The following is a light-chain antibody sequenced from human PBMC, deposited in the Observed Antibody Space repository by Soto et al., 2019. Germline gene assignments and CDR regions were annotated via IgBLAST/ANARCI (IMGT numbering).Light chain of an antibody. CDR2: AAS. CDR3: QQASAFPPT. V-gene: IGKV1-12*01. CDR1: QDVSSW. J-gene: IGKJ1*01. Sequence: IQMTQSPSSVSASIGDRVTITCRASQDVSSWLAWYQQKPGKAPRLLIYAASTLDSAVPPRFSGSGFGSDFTLTIANLQPDDFAVYYCQQASAFPPTFGKGT.